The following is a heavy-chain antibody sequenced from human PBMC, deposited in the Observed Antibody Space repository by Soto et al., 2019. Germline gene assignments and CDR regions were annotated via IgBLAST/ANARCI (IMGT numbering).Heavy chain of an antibody. CDR3: ARDPDYGDYPEDGMDV. J-gene: IGHJ6*02. Sequence: QVQLVESGGGVVQPGRSLRLSCAASGFTFSSYGMHWVRQAPGKGLEWVAVIWYDGSNKYYADSVKGRFTISRDNSKNPLYLQMNSLRAEDTAVYYCARDPDYGDYPEDGMDVWGQGTTVTVSS. D-gene: IGHD4-17*01. CDR1: GFTFSSYG. V-gene: IGHV3-33*01. CDR2: IWYDGSNK.